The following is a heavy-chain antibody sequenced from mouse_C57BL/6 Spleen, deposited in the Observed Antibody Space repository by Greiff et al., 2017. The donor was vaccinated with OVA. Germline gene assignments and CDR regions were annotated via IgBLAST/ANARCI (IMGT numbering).Heavy chain of an antibody. D-gene: IGHD1-2*01. CDR1: GFSFITYA. CDR2: IRSKSNNYAT. CDR3: EGQKNGYVGGAWFAY. Sequence: GGGLVQPKGSLKLSCAAPGFSFITYAMHWVRQAPGKGWEWAARIRSKSNNYATYYADSVKDRFTISRDDSESMLYLQMYNLKTEYSAMYYCEGQKNGYVGGAWFAYWGQGTLVTVSA. J-gene: IGHJ3*01. V-gene: IGHV10-1*01.